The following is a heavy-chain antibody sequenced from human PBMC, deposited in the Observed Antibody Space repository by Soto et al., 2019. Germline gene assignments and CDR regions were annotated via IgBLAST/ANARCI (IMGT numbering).Heavy chain of an antibody. CDR1: GFTFSSYG. D-gene: IGHD3-10*01. CDR2: ISYDGSNK. Sequence: GGSLRLCCAASGFTFSSYGMHWVRQAPGKGLEWVAVISYDGSNKYYADSVKGRFTISRDNSKNTLYLQMNSLRAEDTAVYYCASPGPYYYGSGTMAAAYWGQGTLVTVSS. J-gene: IGHJ4*02. CDR3: ASPGPYYYGSGTMAAAY. V-gene: IGHV3-30*03.